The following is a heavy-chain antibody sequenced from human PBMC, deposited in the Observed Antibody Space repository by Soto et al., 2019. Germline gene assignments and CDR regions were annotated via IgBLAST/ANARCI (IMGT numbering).Heavy chain of an antibody. CDR3: AEQGDRSYPWTY. J-gene: IGHJ4*02. CDR2: VHHIGTT. D-gene: IGHD2-21*01. CDR1: SGSITSSSW. V-gene: IGHV4-4*02. Sequence: QVQLQESGPGLVKSSGTLSLTCAVSSGSITSSSWYSWVPQPPGKGLEWIGEVHHIGTTYCNPALPSRLSIPLDAPSKQFPLRLSSVPAADTAVYYCAEQGDRSYPWTYWRQGTLVTVSS.